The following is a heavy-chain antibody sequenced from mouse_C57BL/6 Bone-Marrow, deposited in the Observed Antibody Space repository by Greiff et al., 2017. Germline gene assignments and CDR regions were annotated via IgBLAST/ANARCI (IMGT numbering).Heavy chain of an antibody. V-gene: IGHV5-9*01. J-gene: IGHJ3*01. CDR2: ISGGGGNT. CDR1: GFTFSSYT. D-gene: IGHD3-2*02. Sequence: EVKLMESGGGLVKPGGSLKLSCAASGFTFSSYTMSWVRQTPEKRLEWVATISGGGGNTYYPDSVKGRFTISRDNAKNTLYLQMSSLRSEDTALYYCARRQLRLRTAWFAYWGQGTLVTVSA. CDR3: ARRQLRLRTAWFAY.